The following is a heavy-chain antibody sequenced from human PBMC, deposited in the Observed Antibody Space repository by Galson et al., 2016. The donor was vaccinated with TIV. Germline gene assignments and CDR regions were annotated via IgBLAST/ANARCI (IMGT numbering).Heavy chain of an antibody. CDR1: GFTFSGSA. CDR2: IRSKGNNYAT. D-gene: IGHD3-22*01. V-gene: IGHV3-73*01. CDR3: TTYYYDSDDYFYFAY. J-gene: IGHJ4*02. Sequence: SLRFSCAASGFTFSGSAMHWVRQAPGKGLEWVGRIRSKGNNYATVYAVSGKGRCTISRDDSENTAYLQMNGLKAEDTAVYFCTTYYYDSDDYFYFAYWGQGTLVTVAS.